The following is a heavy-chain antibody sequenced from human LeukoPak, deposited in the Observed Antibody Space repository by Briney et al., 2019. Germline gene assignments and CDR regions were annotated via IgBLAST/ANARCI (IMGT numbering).Heavy chain of an antibody. Sequence: GGSLRLSCAASGFTFSNAWMSWVRQAPGKGLEWVGRIKSKTDGGTTDYAAPVKGRFTISRDDSKNTLYLQMNSLKTEDTAVYYCLRELYYYDSSGSEDAFDIWGQGTMVTVSS. D-gene: IGHD3-22*01. CDR3: LRELYYYDSSGSEDAFDI. CDR2: IKSKTDGGTT. V-gene: IGHV3-15*01. J-gene: IGHJ3*02. CDR1: GFTFSNAW.